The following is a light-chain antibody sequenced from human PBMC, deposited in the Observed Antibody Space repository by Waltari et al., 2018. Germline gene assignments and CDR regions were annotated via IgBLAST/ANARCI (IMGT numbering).Light chain of an antibody. CDR2: DAS. CDR3: QQYNSYSPWT. Sequence: DILMTQSPSTLSASVGDRVTITCRASQTISRWLAWYQQKPGKAPNLLFFDASSLASGVPSRFSGSGSGTEFTLTISSLQPDDFATYYCQQYNSYSPWTFGPGTKVEIK. CDR1: QTISRW. J-gene: IGKJ1*01. V-gene: IGKV1-5*01.